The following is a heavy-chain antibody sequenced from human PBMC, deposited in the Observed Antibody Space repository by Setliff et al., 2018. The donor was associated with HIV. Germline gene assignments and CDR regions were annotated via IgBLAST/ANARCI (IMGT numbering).Heavy chain of an antibody. CDR1: GGTFSNYA. Sequence: SVKVSCKASGGTFSNYAISWVRQAPGQGLEWMGRIIPIFGSTKYAQMFQGRVTITADESTSTADMELSSLRSDDTAVYYCARDDHYYDSGSYYSDWYFDLWGRGTLVTVSS. V-gene: IGHV1-69*13. CDR3: ARDDHYYDSGSYYSDWYFDL. D-gene: IGHD3-10*01. CDR2: IIPIFGST. J-gene: IGHJ2*01.